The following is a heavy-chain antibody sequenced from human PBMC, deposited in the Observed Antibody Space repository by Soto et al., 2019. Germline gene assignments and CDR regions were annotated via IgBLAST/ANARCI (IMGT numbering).Heavy chain of an antibody. J-gene: IGHJ4*02. CDR2: IDGDSVTT. D-gene: IGHD1-20*01. Sequence: EVQLLESGGRLVQPGGSLRLSCAASGFTFSDYAMSWVRQAPGKGLEWVSAIDGDSVTTYSGNSVRGRLTISRDNSKSTLFLQMNSLRVEDTAIYYCAKDITRTNWNYFDSWGQGTLVTVSS. CDR3: AKDITRTNWNYFDS. CDR1: GFTFSDYA. V-gene: IGHV3-23*01.